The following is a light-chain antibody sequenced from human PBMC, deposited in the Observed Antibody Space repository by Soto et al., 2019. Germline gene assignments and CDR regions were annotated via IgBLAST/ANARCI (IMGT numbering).Light chain of an antibody. CDR1: QGIGVY. Sequence: DIQMTQSPSSLSASLGDRVTISCRASQGIGVYLAWFQQKPGNVPKLLIYATSTLQSGVPSRFSGSGSGTDFTLTISSLQPEDVATYYCQKYNSAPLTFGGGTKVEIK. CDR3: QKYNSAPLT. J-gene: IGKJ4*01. CDR2: ATS. V-gene: IGKV1-27*01.